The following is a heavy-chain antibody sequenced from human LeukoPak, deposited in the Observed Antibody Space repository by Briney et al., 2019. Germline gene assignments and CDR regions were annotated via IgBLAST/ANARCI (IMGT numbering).Heavy chain of an antibody. D-gene: IGHD3-9*01. CDR3: ARQRKGYDILTGYADYWYFDL. V-gene: IGHV4-34*01. CDR1: GGSFSGYY. Sequence: SETLSLTCAVYGGSFSGYYWSWIRQPPGKGLEWIREINHSGSTNYNPSLKSRVTISVDTSKNQFSLKLSSVTAADTAVYYCARQRKGYDILTGYADYWYFDLWGRGTLVTVSS. J-gene: IGHJ2*01. CDR2: INHSGST.